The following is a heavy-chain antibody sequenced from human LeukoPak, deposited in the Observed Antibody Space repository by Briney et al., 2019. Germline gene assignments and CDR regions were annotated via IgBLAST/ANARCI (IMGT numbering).Heavy chain of an antibody. CDR3: ARGSGRQLDSIAFDI. CDR2: IYHSGST. Sequence: SETLSLTCTVSGYSISSGYYWGWIRQPPGQGLAWIGIIYHSGSTYYNPSLKSRVTISVDTSKNQFSLKLSSVTAADTAVYYCARGSGRQLDSIAFDIWGQGTMVTVSS. D-gene: IGHD6-6*01. J-gene: IGHJ3*02. CDR1: GYSISSGYY. V-gene: IGHV4-38-2*02.